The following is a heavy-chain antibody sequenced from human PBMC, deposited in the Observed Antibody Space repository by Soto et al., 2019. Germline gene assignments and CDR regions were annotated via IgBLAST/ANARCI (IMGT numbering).Heavy chain of an antibody. CDR3: ARGPTNIVVVPAAMVY. CDR1: GGTFSSYT. D-gene: IGHD2-2*01. CDR2: IIPILGIA. Sequence: QVQLVQSGAEVKKPGSSVKVSCKASGGTFSSYTISWVRQAPGQGLEWMGRIIPILGIANYAQKFQGRVTITADKSTSTAYMELSSLRSEDTAVYYCARGPTNIVVVPAAMVYWGQGTLVTVSS. V-gene: IGHV1-69*02. J-gene: IGHJ4*02.